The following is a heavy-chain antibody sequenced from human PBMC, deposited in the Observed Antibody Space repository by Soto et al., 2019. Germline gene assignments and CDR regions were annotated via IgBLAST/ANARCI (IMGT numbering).Heavy chain of an antibody. V-gene: IGHV4-30-4*01. J-gene: IGHJ6*02. CDR2: IYYSGST. Sequence: PSENLSLTCNVSGGSVSSVKYFWSWIRQPPGKGLEWIGYIYYSGSTYYNPSLKSRVTISVDTSKNQFSLKLSSVTAADTAVYYCARSEYYDFWSGRMDVWGQGTTVTVSS. CDR3: ARSEYYDFWSGRMDV. D-gene: IGHD3-3*01. CDR1: GGSVSSVKYF.